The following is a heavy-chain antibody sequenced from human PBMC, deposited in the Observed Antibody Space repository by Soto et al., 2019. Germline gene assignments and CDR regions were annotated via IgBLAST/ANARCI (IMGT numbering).Heavy chain of an antibody. CDR3: AKRPIAVAGAFDI. V-gene: IGHV3-23*01. CDR2: ISGSGGST. J-gene: IGHJ3*02. Sequence: GGSLRLSCAASGFTVSSYAMSWVRQAPGKGLEWDSAISGSGGSTYYADSVKGRFTISRDNSKNTLYLQMNSLRAEDTAVYYCAKRPIAVAGAFDIWGQGTMVTVSS. CDR1: GFTVSSYA. D-gene: IGHD6-19*01.